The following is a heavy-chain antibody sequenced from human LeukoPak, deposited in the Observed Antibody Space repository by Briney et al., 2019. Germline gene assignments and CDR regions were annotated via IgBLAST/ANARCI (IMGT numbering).Heavy chain of an antibody. D-gene: IGHD2-2*01. Sequence: GGSLRLSRAASGFTFSSYDMSWVRQAPGKGLEWVSSISGSGGRTYYADSVKGRFTISRDNPNTTLYLQMNSLRAEDTAVYYCANLYYSSTSFYLREYLKRWGRGGMVSVSS. J-gene: IGHJ1*01. V-gene: IGHV3-23*01. CDR2: ISGSGGRT. CDR1: GFTFSSYD. CDR3: ANLYYSSTSFYLREYLKR.